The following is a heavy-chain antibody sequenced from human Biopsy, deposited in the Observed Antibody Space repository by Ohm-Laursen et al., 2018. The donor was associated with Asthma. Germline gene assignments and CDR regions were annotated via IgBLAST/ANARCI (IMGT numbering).Heavy chain of an antibody. Sequence: SDTLSLTCTVSGGSITSFYWSWIRQPPGRGLEWIGYIYFSGNTNYNPSLKSRVTISIDTSKNHFSLKLTSVTAADTAVYYCARGSGSSFSYPDAFDIGGRGTMVTASS. D-gene: IGHD2-2*01. CDR3: ARGSGSSFSYPDAFDI. CDR2: IYFSGNT. J-gene: IGHJ3*02. V-gene: IGHV4-59*07. CDR1: GGSITSFY.